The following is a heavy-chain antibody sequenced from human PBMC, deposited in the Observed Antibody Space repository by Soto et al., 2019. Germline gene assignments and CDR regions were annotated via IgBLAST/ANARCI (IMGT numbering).Heavy chain of an antibody. Sequence: SETLSLTCTVSGGSISSGGYYWSWIRQHPGKGLEWIGYIYYSGSTYYNPSLKSRVTISVDTSKNQFSLKLSSVTAADTAVYYCAGDPLRRLHRQSGRYYYYYMDVWGKGTTVTVSS. CDR1: GGSISSGGYY. CDR3: AGDPLRRLHRQSGRYYYYYMDV. J-gene: IGHJ6*03. V-gene: IGHV4-31*03. CDR2: IYYSGST. D-gene: IGHD3-10*01.